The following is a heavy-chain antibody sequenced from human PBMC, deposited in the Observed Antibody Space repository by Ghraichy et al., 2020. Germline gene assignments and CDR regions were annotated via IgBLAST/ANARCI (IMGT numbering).Heavy chain of an antibody. CDR1: GGSISSYY. V-gene: IGHV4-59*01. Sequence: SETLSLTCTVSGGSISSYYWSWIRQPPGKGLEWIGYIYYSGSTNYNPSLKSRVTISVDTSKNQFSLKLSSVTAADTAVYYCARENSSGTIGVWGQGTLVTVSS. CDR2: IYYSGST. D-gene: IGHD3-22*01. J-gene: IGHJ4*02. CDR3: ARENSSGTIGV.